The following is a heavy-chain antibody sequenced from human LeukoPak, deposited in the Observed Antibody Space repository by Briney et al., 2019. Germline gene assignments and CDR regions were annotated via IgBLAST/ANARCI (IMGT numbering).Heavy chain of an antibody. V-gene: IGHV3-7*01. Sequence: GGSLRLSCAASGFTFSSYWMSWVRQAPGKGLEWVANIKVDGSAKYYVDSVKGRFTISRDNAKNSLYLQMNNLSAEDTAVYYCVRDSPGYGAYDFDWGQGTLVTVSS. D-gene: IGHD5-12*01. CDR1: GFTFSSYW. CDR2: IKVDGSAK. CDR3: VRDSPGYGAYDFD. J-gene: IGHJ4*02.